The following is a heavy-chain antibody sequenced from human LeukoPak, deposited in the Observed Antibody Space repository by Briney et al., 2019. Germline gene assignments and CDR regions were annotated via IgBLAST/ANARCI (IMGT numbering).Heavy chain of an antibody. D-gene: IGHD3-9*01. J-gene: IGHJ4*02. V-gene: IGHV4-59*01. CDR1: GGSISSYY. Sequence: PSETLSLTCTVSGGSISSYYWSWIRQPPGKGLEWIGYIYYSGSTNYNPSLKSRVTISVDTSKNQFSLKLSSVTAADTAVYYCARGETIFPNFDYWGQGTLVTVSS. CDR3: ARGETIFPNFDY. CDR2: IYYSGST.